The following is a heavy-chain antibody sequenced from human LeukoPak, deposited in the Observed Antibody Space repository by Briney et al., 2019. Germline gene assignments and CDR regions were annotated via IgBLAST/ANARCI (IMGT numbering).Heavy chain of an antibody. V-gene: IGHV3-30-3*01. J-gene: IGHJ6*02. CDR1: GFTFSSYA. CDR2: ISYDGSNK. Sequence: GGSLRLSCAASGFTFSSYAMHWVRQAPGKGLEWVAVISYDGSNKYYADSVKGRFTISRDNSKNTLYLQMNSLRAEDTAVYYCARDLAKSLRYYYYGMDVWGQGTTVTVSS. CDR3: ARDLAKSLRYYYYGMDV.